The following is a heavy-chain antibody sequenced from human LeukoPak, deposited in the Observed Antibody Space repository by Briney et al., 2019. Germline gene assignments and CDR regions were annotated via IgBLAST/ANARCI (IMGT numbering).Heavy chain of an antibody. CDR1: GFTFSGYD. J-gene: IGHJ4*02. Sequence: GGSLRLSCAASGFTFSGYDMHWDRQAPGKGLEWVAFIRYDGSNKYYTDSVKGRFTISRDNCKNTLYLQMNSLRPEDTAVYYCAKASAIDYWGQGTLVTVSS. V-gene: IGHV3-30*02. CDR3: AKASAIDY. CDR2: IRYDGSNK.